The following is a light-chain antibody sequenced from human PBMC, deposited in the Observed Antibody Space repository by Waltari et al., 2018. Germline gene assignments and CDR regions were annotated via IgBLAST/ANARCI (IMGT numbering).Light chain of an antibody. CDR1: QTLNRA. CDR3: QHYVSLPAT. V-gene: IGKV3-20*01. Sequence: IVLPQSPGTLSMSPGEGVTLSCRASQTLNRALSWYQQKPGQAARLLIYDVYNRATDIPDRCSVSGDGTEFSLTISRLETEDFAVYYCQHYVSLPATFGQGTRVEIK. CDR2: DVY. J-gene: IGKJ1*01.